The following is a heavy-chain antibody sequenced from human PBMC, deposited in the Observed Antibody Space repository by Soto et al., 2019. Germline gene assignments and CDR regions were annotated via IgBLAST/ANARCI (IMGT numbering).Heavy chain of an antibody. D-gene: IGHD3-16*01. V-gene: IGHV3-23*01. CDR3: ANGQLRLNYFHS. J-gene: IGHJ4*02. CDR1: GFTFISYA. Sequence: GGPLRLSCAASGFTFISYAMSWVRQAPGEGLEWVSTISGSAGITYYADSVKGRFTISRDNSKNTSYLEMNSLRAEDTAMYYCANGQLRLNYFHSLGQGTRVTVSS. CDR2: ISGSAGIT.